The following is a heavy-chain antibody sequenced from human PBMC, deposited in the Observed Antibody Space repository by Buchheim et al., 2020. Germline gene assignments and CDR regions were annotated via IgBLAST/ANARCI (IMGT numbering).Heavy chain of an antibody. CDR3: ARDDVVVAATQRYYYYGMDV. Sequence: EVQLVESGGGLVQPGGSLRLSCAASGFTVSSNYMSWVRQAPGKGLEWVSVIYSGGSTYYADSVKGRFTISRDNSKNTLYLQMNSLRAEDTAVYYCARDDVVVAATQRYYYYGMDVWGQGTT. V-gene: IGHV3-66*01. J-gene: IGHJ6*02. CDR1: GFTVSSNY. D-gene: IGHD2-15*01. CDR2: IYSGGST.